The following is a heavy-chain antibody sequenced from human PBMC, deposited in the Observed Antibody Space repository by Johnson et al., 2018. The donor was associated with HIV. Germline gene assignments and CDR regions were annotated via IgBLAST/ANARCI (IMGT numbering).Heavy chain of an antibody. CDR1: GFTLSSYA. Sequence: EVQLVESGGGLVQPGGSLRLSCAASGFTLSSYAMHWVRQAPGKGLDYVSAISGSGGSTYYADSVKGRFTISRDNSKNTLYLQMNSLRAEDTAVYYCAKDPGWFGEPGDAFDIWGQGTMVTVSS. CDR3: AKDPGWFGEPGDAFDI. D-gene: IGHD3-10*01. V-gene: IGHV3-23*04. J-gene: IGHJ3*02. CDR2: ISGSGGST.